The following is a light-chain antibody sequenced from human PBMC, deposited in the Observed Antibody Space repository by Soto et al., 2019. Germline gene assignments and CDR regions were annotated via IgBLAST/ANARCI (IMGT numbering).Light chain of an antibody. CDR2: STN. CDR1: SGSVSASYF. V-gene: IGLV8-61*01. J-gene: IGLJ2*01. Sequence: QTVVTQEPSFSVSPGGTVTLTCGLSSGSVSASYFPSWYQQTPGQAPRTLIYSTNTRSSGVPARFSGSILGNKAALTITGAQADDGSEYYCVLYMGSGISVFGGGTKLTVL. CDR3: VLYMGSGISV.